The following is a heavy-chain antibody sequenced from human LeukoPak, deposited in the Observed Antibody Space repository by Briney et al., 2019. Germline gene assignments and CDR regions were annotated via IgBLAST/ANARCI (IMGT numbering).Heavy chain of an antibody. Sequence: SVKVSCKASGGTFSSYAISWVRQAPGQGLEWMGRIIPIFGTANYAQKFQGRVMITTDESTSTAYMELSSLRSEDTAVYYCARGRSTMTRYYYYYMDVWGKGTTVTVSS. CDR2: IIPIFGTA. CDR1: GGTFSSYA. V-gene: IGHV1-69*05. CDR3: ARGRSTMTRYYYYYMDV. D-gene: IGHD3-22*01. J-gene: IGHJ6*03.